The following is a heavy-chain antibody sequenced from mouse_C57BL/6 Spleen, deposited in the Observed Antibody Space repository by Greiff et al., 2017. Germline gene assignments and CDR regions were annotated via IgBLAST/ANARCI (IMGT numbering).Heavy chain of an antibody. CDR3: ARYIVVSGFDY. CDR1: GFTFTDYY. Sequence: EVQLMESGGGLVQPGGSLSLSCAASGFTFTDYYMSWVRQPPGKALEWFGCIRNKANGYTTEYRASVKGRFTISRDNSQSILYLQMKALRAEDSATYYWARYIVVSGFDYWGQGTTLTVSS. J-gene: IGHJ2*01. CDR2: IRNKANGYTT. D-gene: IGHD1-1*01. V-gene: IGHV7-3*01.